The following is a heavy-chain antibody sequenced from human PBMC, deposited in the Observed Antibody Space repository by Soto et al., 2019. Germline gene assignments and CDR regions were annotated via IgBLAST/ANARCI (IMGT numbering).Heavy chain of an antibody. CDR3: ARGGVPRGRLCDSGWFDP. Sequence: SETLSLTCTVSGGSISSYYWSWIRQPPGKGLEWIGYIYYSGSTNYNPSLKSRVTISVDTSKNQFSLKLSSVTAADTAVYYCARGGVPRGRLCDSGWFDPWGQGNLVTVSS. CDR2: IYYSGST. J-gene: IGHJ5*02. D-gene: IGHD2-21*02. CDR1: GGSISSYY. V-gene: IGHV4-59*01.